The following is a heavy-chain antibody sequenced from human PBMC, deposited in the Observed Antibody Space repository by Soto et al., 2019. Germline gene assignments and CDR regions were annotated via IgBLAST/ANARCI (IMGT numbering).Heavy chain of an antibody. D-gene: IGHD4-4*01. CDR2: ISSSSSYI. CDR1: GFTFSSYS. CDR3: ARDSTVTPDTYYYYYMDV. Sequence: GGSLRLSCAASGFTFSSYSMNWVRQAPGKGLEWVSSISSSSSYIYYADSVKGRFTISRDNAKNSLYLQMNSLRAEDTAVYYCARDSTVTPDTYYYYYMDVWGKGTTVTVSS. V-gene: IGHV3-21*01. J-gene: IGHJ6*03.